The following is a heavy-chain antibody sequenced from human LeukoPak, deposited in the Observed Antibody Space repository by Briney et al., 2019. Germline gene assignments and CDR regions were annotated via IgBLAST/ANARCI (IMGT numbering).Heavy chain of an antibody. CDR2: INTKSGGT. V-gene: IGHV1-2*02. Sequence: ASVNVSCKASGYTFTGYFIHWVRQAPGQGLEWMGWINTKSGGTNYQQKFQDRVTITRDTSITTAYMEMSRLRSDDTGVYYCARSMVVRGVMGNYFDPWGQGTLVTVSS. D-gene: IGHD3-10*01. J-gene: IGHJ5*02. CDR3: ARSMVVRGVMGNYFDP. CDR1: GYTFTGYF.